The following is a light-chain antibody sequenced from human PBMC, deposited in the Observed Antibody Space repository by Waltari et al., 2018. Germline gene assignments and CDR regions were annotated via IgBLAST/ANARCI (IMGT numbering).Light chain of an antibody. Sequence: QSVLTQPPSVSGAPGQRVTISCTGSSSNIGAPYDVHWYQQLPGTAPKLVIYANANRPSGVPDRFSGSKSGTSASLVITGLQAEDEADYYCQSYDISLSGSVFGSGTKVTVL. V-gene: IGLV1-40*01. CDR2: ANA. CDR3: QSYDISLSGSV. J-gene: IGLJ6*01. CDR1: SSNIGAPYD.